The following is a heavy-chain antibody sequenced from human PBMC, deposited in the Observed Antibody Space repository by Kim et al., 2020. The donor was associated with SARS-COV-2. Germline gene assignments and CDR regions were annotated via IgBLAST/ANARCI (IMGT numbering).Heavy chain of an antibody. Sequence: ASVNVSCKASGYTFTGYYMHWVRQAPGQGLEWMGWINPNSGGTNYAQKFQGRVTMTRDTSISTAYMELGRLRSDDTAVYYCARVGASSWYVYWFDPWGQGTLVTVSS. V-gene: IGHV1-2*02. CDR2: INPNSGGT. D-gene: IGHD6-13*01. CDR3: ARVGASSWYVYWFDP. CDR1: GYTFTGYY. J-gene: IGHJ5*02.